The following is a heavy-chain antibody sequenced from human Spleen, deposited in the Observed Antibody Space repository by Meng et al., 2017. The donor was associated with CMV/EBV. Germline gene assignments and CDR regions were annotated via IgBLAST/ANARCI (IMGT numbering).Heavy chain of an antibody. CDR1: GFTFSNAW. CDR3: AKDWVGLLGKRYDFWSGYYPYYYYYGMDV. D-gene: IGHD3-3*01. V-gene: IGHV3-15*01. CDR2: IKSKTEGGTT. J-gene: IGHJ6*02. Sequence: GESLKISCVASGFTFSNAWMSWVRQAPGKGLEWVGRIKSKTEGGTTDYAAPVKGRFTISRDNSKNTLYLQMNSLRAEDTAVYYCAKDWVGLLGKRYDFWSGYYPYYYYYGMDVWVPCPPVTVSS.